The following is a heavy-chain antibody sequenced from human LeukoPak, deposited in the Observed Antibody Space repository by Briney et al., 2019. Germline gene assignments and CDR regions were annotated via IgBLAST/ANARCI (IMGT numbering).Heavy chain of an antibody. CDR3: ARDRFDQSYYYDSSGYYNDY. J-gene: IGHJ4*02. D-gene: IGHD3-22*01. Sequence: PGGPLRLSCAASGFTSSSYWMHWVRQVPGKGLVWVSRISGDGTARNYADSVKGRFTISRDNSKNTLYLQMNSLSAEDTAVYYCARDRFDQSYYYDSSGYYNDYWGQGTLVTVSS. CDR1: GFTSSSYW. CDR2: ISGDGTAR. V-gene: IGHV3-74*01.